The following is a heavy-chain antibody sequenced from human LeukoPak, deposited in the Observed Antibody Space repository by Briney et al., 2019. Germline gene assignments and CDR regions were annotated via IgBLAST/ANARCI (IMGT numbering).Heavy chain of an antibody. Sequence: ASVKVSCKASGYTFTSYYMHWVRQAPGQGLEWMGTINPSGGSTSYAQKXXXRVTMTGDTSTSTVYMELSSLRSEDTAVYYCARTRHPFGNWFDPWGQGTLVTVSS. CDR2: INPSGGST. J-gene: IGHJ5*02. V-gene: IGHV1-46*01. CDR1: GYTFTSYY. CDR3: ARTRHPFGNWFDP. D-gene: IGHD3-16*01.